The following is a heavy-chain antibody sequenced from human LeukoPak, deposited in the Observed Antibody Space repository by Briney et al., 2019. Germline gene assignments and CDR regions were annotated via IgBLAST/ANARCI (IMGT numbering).Heavy chain of an antibody. CDR3: ARLVVPAAGAYYYYYYMDV. CDR2: IIPILGIA. V-gene: IGHV1-69*02. Sequence: ASVKVSCKASGGTFSSYTISWVRQAPGQGLKWMGRIIPILGIANYAQKFQGRVTITADKSTSTAYMELRSLRSDDTAVYYCARLVVPAAGAYYYYYYMDVWGKGTTVTVSS. CDR1: GGTFSSYT. D-gene: IGHD2-2*01. J-gene: IGHJ6*03.